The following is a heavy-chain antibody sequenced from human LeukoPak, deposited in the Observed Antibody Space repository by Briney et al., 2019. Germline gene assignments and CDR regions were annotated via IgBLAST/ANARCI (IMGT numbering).Heavy chain of an antibody. V-gene: IGHV6-1*01. CDR1: GDSVSSNSAA. CDR3: ARDKYSSGWLLVYYYGMDV. D-gene: IGHD6-19*01. Sequence: SQTLSLTCAISGDSVSSNSAAWNWIRQSPSRGLEWLGRTYYRSKWYNDYAVSVKSRITINPDTSKNQFSLQLNSVTPEDTAVYYCARDKYSSGWLLVYYYGMDVWGQGTTVTVSS. CDR2: TYYRSKWYN. J-gene: IGHJ6*02.